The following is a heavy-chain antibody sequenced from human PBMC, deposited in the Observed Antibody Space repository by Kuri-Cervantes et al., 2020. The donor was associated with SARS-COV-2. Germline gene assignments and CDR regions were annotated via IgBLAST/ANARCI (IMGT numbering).Heavy chain of an antibody. Sequence: ASVKVSCKASGYTFTGYYMHWVRQAPGQGLEWMGWINPNTGGTNYAQKFQGWVTITRDTSISTVYMELSRLRSDDTAVYYCARSTLFRRLVVISQGGAFDIWGQGTMVTVSS. V-gene: IGHV1-2*04. CDR3: ARSTLFRRLVVISQGGAFDI. CDR1: GYTFTGYY. CDR2: INPNTGGT. D-gene: IGHD3-22*01. J-gene: IGHJ3*02.